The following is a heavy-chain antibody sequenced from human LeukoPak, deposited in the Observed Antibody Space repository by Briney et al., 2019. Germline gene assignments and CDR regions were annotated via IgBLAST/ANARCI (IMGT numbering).Heavy chain of an antibody. Sequence: ASVKVSCKASGYTFTGYYMHWVRQAPGQGLEWMGWINPNSGGTNYAQKFQGRVTMTRDTSISTAYMELSRLRSDDTAVYYCARDFLRYCSGGSCYAGYWGQGTLVTVSS. CDR1: GYTFTGYY. CDR3: ARDFLRYCSGGSCYAGY. D-gene: IGHD2-15*01. CDR2: INPNSGGT. J-gene: IGHJ4*02. V-gene: IGHV1-2*02.